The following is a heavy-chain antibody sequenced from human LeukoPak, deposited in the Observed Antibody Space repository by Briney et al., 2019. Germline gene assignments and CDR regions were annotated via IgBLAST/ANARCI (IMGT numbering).Heavy chain of an antibody. V-gene: IGHV3-9*01. D-gene: IGHD6-19*01. CDR3: ATLTAGYSSGWTFDY. CDR1: GFTVSSNY. J-gene: IGHJ4*02. CDR2: ISWNSGSI. Sequence: GGSLRLSCAASGFTVSSNYMSWVRQAPGKGLEWVSGISWNSGSIGYADSVKGRFTISRDNAKNSLYLQMNSLRAEDTALYYCATLTAGYSSGWTFDYWGQGTLVTVSS.